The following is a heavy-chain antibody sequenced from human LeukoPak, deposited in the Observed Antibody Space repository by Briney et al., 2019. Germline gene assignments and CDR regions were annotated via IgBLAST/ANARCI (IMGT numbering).Heavy chain of an antibody. Sequence: ASVKVSCKVSGYTLTELAMHWVRQAPGKGLEWMGGFDAEDGETVYAQKFQGRVTLTEDTSTDTAYMELSSLISEDTAVYYCARGNIAVPGTPYYFEYWGQGTLVTVSS. CDR2: FDAEDGET. V-gene: IGHV1-24*01. CDR1: GYTLTELA. D-gene: IGHD6-19*01. J-gene: IGHJ4*02. CDR3: ARGNIAVPGTPYYFEY.